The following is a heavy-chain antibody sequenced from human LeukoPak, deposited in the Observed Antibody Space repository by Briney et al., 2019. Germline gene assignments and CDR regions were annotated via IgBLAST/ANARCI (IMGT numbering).Heavy chain of an antibody. CDR2: IYYSGST. J-gene: IGHJ6*02. CDR3: ARSAPPGSRPYYYYGMDV. V-gene: IGHV4-59*08. CDR1: GGSISSYY. D-gene: IGHD6-13*01. Sequence: SETLSLTCTVSGGSISSYYWSWIRQPPGKGLEWLGYIYYSGSTNYNPSLKSRVTISVDTSKNQFSLKLSSVTAADTAVYYCARSAPPGSRPYYYYGMDVWGQGTTVTVSS.